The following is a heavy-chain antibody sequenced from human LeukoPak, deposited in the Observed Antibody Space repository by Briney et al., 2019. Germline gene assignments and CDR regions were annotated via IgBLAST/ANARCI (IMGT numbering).Heavy chain of an antibody. J-gene: IGHJ4*02. CDR2: ISWNGGST. Sequence: GGSLRLSCAASGFTFDDYAMHWVRQAPGKGLEWVSGISWNGGSTGYADSVKGRFTISRDNAKKSLYLELNSLRAEDTAVYYCARAPQWELLQRGVWYFDYWGQGTLVTVSS. CDR1: GFTFDDYA. D-gene: IGHD1-26*01. CDR3: ARAPQWELLQRGVWYFDY. V-gene: IGHV3-20*04.